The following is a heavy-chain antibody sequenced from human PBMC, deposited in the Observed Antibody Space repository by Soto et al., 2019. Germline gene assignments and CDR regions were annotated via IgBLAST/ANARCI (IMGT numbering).Heavy chain of an antibody. CDR3: AKFFGETGGNSGWPWTFHF. CDR2: ISGTGATT. Sequence: EVQLLESGGDLVQPGGSLRLSCAASGFTFSSYAMSWVRQAPGKGLEWVSAISGTGATTYHAGSVKGRFIISRDNSKNTLYLQMNSLRADDSAIYYGAKFFGETGGNSGWPWTFHFWGQGTLVTVSS. J-gene: IGHJ4*02. V-gene: IGHV3-23*01. D-gene: IGHD6-25*01. CDR1: GFTFSSYA.